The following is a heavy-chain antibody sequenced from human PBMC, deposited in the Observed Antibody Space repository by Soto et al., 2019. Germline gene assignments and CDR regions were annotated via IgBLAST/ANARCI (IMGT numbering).Heavy chain of an antibody. D-gene: IGHD1-1*01. CDR1: GYAFTTYG. CDR2: ISAHNGNT. CDR3: ARGRYGDY. Sequence: QVHLVQSGAEVKKPGASVKVSCKGSGYAFTTYGITWVRQAPGQGLEWMGWISAHNGNTNYAQKLQGRVTVTRDTSTSTASIELRSLRSDDTVVYYYARGRYGDYWGQGALVTVSS. V-gene: IGHV1-18*01. J-gene: IGHJ4*02.